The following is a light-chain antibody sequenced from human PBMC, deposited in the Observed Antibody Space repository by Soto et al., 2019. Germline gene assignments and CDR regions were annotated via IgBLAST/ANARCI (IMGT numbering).Light chain of an antibody. J-gene: IGKJ4*01. CDR3: QQYGTSPPLT. CDR2: EAS. CDR1: QTVSSS. Sequence: EIVLTQSPGTLSLSPGERATLSCRASQTVSSSLAWYQQKPGQAPRLLIYEASNRATGIPARFSGSGSGAEFTLAISSLQSEDFAVYYCQQYGTSPPLTFGGGTKVDIK. V-gene: IGKV3-11*01.